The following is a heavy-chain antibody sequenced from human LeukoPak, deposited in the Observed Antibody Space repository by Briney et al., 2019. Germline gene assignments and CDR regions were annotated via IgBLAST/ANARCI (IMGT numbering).Heavy chain of an antibody. CDR3: TRRITIFGVDTYLDY. J-gene: IGHJ4*02. V-gene: IGHV3-49*04. CDR1: GFTFGNFA. CDR2: IKSRAYGGTT. D-gene: IGHD3-3*01. Sequence: PGGSLRLSCSGSGFTFGNFAMNWVRQAPGKGLEWVGFIKSRAYGGTTEYAASVKARFSISRDDSKSVAYLEMNSLKAEDTAVYYCTRRITIFGVDTYLDYWGQGTLVTVSS.